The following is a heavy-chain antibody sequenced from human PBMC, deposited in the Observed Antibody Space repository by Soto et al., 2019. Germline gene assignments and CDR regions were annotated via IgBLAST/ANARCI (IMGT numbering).Heavy chain of an antibody. CDR2: ITWNSGII. J-gene: IGHJ4*02. CDR3: AKAPSFGSGTYVDF. Sequence: EVQLVESGGGLVQPGRSLRLSCVASGFTFDDYAMHWIRQAPGRGLVWVSGITWNSGIIGYVDSVKGRFTISRDNAKNSLFLQLNSLRVEDTALYYCAKAPSFGSGTYVDFWGQGTLVTVSS. V-gene: IGHV3-9*01. CDR1: GFTFDDYA. D-gene: IGHD3-10*01.